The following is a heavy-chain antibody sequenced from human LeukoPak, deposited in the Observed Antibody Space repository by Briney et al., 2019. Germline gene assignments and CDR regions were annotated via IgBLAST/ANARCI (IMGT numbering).Heavy chain of an antibody. CDR2: IIPIFGTA. V-gene: IGHV1-69*05. Sequence: SVKVSCKASGGTFSSYAISWVRQAPGQGLEWMGGIIPIFGTANYAQKFQGRVTITTDESTSTAYMELSSLRSEDTAVYYCARDLSYYDSSGYLLGLDYWGQGTLVTVSS. D-gene: IGHD3-22*01. J-gene: IGHJ4*02. CDR1: GGTFSSYA. CDR3: ARDLSYYDSSGYLLGLDY.